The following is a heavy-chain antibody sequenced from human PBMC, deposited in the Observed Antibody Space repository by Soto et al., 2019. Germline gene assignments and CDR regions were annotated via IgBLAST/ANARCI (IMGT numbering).Heavy chain of an antibody. V-gene: IGHV4-30-4*01. D-gene: IGHD4-17*01. CDR3: ARDDYGDIGVY. CDR1: GGSISSGDYY. Sequence: QVQLQESGPGLVKPSQTLSLTCTVSGGSISSGDYYWSWIRQPPGKGLEWIGYIYYSGSTYYNPSLKSXXTXSXXTSKNQFSLKLSSVTAADTAVYYCARDDYGDIGVYWGQGTLVTVSS. CDR2: IYYSGST. J-gene: IGHJ4*02.